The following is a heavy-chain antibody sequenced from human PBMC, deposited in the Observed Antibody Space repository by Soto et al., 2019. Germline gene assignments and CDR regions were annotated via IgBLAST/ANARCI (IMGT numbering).Heavy chain of an antibody. CDR3: ARSRQSYAFDI. V-gene: IGHV3-21*05. J-gene: IGHJ3*02. Sequence: PGGSLRLSCTASGFTFGDYAMIWVRQAPGKGLEWVGYISSSSSYIYYADSVKGRFTISRDNAKNSLYLQMNSLRAEDTAVYYCARSRQSYAFDIWGQGTMVTVSS. CDR1: GFTFGDYA. CDR2: ISSSSSYI.